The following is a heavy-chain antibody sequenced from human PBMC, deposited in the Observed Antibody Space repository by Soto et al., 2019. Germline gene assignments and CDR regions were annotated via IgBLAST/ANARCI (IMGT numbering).Heavy chain of an antibody. V-gene: IGHV3-23*01. CDR3: ARWDGYADL. D-gene: IGHD5-12*01. J-gene: IGHJ4*02. Sequence: PGGSLRLSCAASGFTFIYYSIALVRQTPEKGLEWVSGMSIGDAKTFYIDSVRGRFTVSRDSVKNTVDLQMNSLRAEDTALYYCARWDGYADLWGQGTLVTVSS. CDR1: GFTFIYYS. CDR2: MSIGDAKT.